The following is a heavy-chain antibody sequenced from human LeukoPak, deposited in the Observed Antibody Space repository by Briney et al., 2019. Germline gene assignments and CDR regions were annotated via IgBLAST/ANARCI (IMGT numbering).Heavy chain of an antibody. CDR3: ARTNYYYYGMDV. CDR2: IKQDGSEK. CDR1: GFTFSSHW. Sequence: GGSLRLSCAASGFTFSSHWMSWVRQAPGKGLEWVANIKQDGSEKYYVDSVKGRFTISRDNAKNSLYLQMNSLRAEDTAVYYCARTNYYYYGMDVWGQGTTVTVSS. J-gene: IGHJ6*02. V-gene: IGHV3-7*01.